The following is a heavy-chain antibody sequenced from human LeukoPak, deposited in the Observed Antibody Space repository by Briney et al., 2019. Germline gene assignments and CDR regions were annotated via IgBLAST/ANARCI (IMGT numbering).Heavy chain of an antibody. D-gene: IGHD3-10*01. CDR3: AKGWFGELSPLYFDY. J-gene: IGHJ4*02. Sequence: ASVTGSCTASGYTFTGYYMHWVRQAPGQGLEWMGWINPNSGGTNYAQKFQGRVTMTRDTSISTAYMELSRLRSDDTAVYYCAKGWFGELSPLYFDYWGQGTLVTVSS. V-gene: IGHV1-2*02. CDR1: GYTFTGYY. CDR2: INPNSGGT.